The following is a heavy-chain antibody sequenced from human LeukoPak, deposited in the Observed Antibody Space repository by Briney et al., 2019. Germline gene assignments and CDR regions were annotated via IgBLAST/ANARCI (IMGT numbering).Heavy chain of an antibody. J-gene: IGHJ4*02. CDR2: IYYSGST. CDR3: AREXGDSSVGFDF. V-gene: IGHV4-59*01. CDR1: GGSISSYY. D-gene: IGHD3-22*01. Sequence: SETLSLTCTVSGGSISSYYWSWIRQPPGKGLEWIGYIYYSGSTNYNPSLKSRVTISVDTSKNQFSLKLSSVTAADTAVYYCAREXGDSSVGFDFWGQGTLVTVSS.